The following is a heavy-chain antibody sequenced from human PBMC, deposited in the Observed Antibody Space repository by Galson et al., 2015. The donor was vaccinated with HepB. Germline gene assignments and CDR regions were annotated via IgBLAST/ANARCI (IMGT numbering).Heavy chain of an antibody. CDR3: NTWNGNYEDY. V-gene: IGHV3-15*01. D-gene: IGHD1-7*01. CDR2: IKSKTHGGTT. Sequence: SLRLSCAASGFTFTNAWMTWVRQAPGKGLEWVGRIKSKTHGGTTDYAAPVKGTFTISRDDSKNTLYLQMNRLKTEDTAVYYWNTWNGNYEDYWGQGTLVTVSS. CDR1: GFTFTNAW. J-gene: IGHJ4*02.